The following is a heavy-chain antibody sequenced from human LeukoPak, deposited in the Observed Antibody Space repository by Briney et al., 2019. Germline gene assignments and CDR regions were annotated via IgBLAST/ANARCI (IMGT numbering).Heavy chain of an antibody. Sequence: SETLSLTCTVSGGSISSYYWSWIRQPPGKGLEWIGYIYYSGSTNYNPSLKSRVTISVDTSKNQFSLKLSSVTAADTAVYYCARVGDSNYFDYWGQGTLVTVSS. V-gene: IGHV4-59*01. CDR1: GGSISSYY. D-gene: IGHD3-22*01. CDR2: IYYSGST. J-gene: IGHJ4*02. CDR3: ARVGDSNYFDY.